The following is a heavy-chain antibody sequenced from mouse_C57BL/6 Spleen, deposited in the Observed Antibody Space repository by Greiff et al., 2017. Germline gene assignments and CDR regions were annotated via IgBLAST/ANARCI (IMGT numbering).Heavy chain of an antibody. Sequence: QVQLKQPGAELVKPGASVKMSCKASGYTFTSYWITWVKQRPGQGLEWIGDIYPGSGSTNYNEKFKSKATLTVDTSSSTAYMQLSSLTSEDSAVYYCARSYYGSSQAWFAYWGQGTLVTVSA. J-gene: IGHJ3*01. V-gene: IGHV1-55*01. CDR3: ARSYYGSSQAWFAY. CDR2: IYPGSGST. CDR1: GYTFTSYW. D-gene: IGHD1-1*01.